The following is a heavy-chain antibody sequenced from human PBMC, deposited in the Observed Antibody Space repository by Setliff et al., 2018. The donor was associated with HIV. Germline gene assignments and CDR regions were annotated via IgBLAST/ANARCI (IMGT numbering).Heavy chain of an antibody. Sequence: ASVKVSCKASGYTFTSYYMHWMRQAPGQGLEWMGLIHPSTGNTYYTQKFQGRVTWTRDTSTSTVYMELSSLRSEDTAVYYCARDSSTGWFSADYWGQGTLVTVSS. CDR1: GYTFTSYY. D-gene: IGHD6-19*01. CDR2: IHPSTGNT. J-gene: IGHJ4*02. V-gene: IGHV1-46*01. CDR3: ARDSSTGWFSADY.